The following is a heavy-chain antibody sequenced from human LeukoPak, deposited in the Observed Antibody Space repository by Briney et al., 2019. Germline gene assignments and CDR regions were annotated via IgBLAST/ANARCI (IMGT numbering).Heavy chain of an antibody. CDR1: GGSFSGYY. CDR2: INHSGST. CDR3: ARTTEGGYTYDYFYYYYMDV. Sequence: PSETLSLTCAVYGGSFSGYYWSWIRQPPGKGLERIGEINHSGSTNYNPSLKSRVTISVDTSKNQFSLKLSSVTAADTAVYYCARTTEGGYTYDYFYYYYMDVWGKGTTVTISS. V-gene: IGHV4-34*01. J-gene: IGHJ6*03. D-gene: IGHD5-18*01.